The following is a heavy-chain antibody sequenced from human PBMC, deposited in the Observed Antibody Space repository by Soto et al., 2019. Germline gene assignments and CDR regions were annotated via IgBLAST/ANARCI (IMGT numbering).Heavy chain of an antibody. V-gene: IGHV4-39*01. D-gene: IGHD4-17*01. J-gene: IGHJ5*02. CDR2: IYYSGST. CDR3: ARPYGDYFNWFDP. CDR1: SGSISSSSYY. Sequence: SGTLSLTFTVSSGSISSSSYYWGWIRQPPGKGLEWIGSIYYSGSTYYNPSLKSRVTISVDTSKNQFSLKLSSVTAADTAVYYCARPYGDYFNWFDPWGQGTLVTVSS.